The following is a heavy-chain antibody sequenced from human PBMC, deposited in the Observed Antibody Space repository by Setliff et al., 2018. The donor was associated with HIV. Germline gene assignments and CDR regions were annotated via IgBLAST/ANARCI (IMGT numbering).Heavy chain of an antibody. CDR1: GDSISSYY. CDR3: ARHEIGGYSYYFDY. V-gene: IGHV4-4*09. Sequence: SETLSLTCTVSGDSISSYYWSWIRQPPGKGLEWIGYIYSTGSTNYNPSLKSRVTISVDTSKNQFSLKLTSVTAADTAVYYCARHEIGGYSYYFDYWGPGTLVTVSS. J-gene: IGHJ4*02. D-gene: IGHD5-18*01. CDR2: IYSTGST.